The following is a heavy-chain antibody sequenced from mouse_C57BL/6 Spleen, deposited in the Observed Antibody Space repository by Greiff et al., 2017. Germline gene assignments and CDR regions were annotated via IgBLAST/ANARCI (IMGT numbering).Heavy chain of an antibody. J-gene: IGHJ2*01. CDR1: GYTFTSSY. V-gene: IGHV1-85*01. CDR3: ASRSPLDY. Sequence: QVQLKQSGPELVKPGASVKLSCKASGYTFTSSYINWVKQRPGQGLEWIGWIYPRDGSTKYNEKFKGKATLTVDTSSSTAYMELHSLTSEDSAVYFCASRSPLDYWGKGTTLTVSS. CDR2: IYPRDGST.